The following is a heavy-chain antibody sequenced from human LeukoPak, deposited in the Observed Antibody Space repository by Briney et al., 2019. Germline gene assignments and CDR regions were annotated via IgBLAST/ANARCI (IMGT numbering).Heavy chain of an antibody. D-gene: IGHD4-17*01. Sequence: PGGSLRLSCAASGFTFSSYSMNWVRQAPGKGLEWVSSISSSSSYIYYADSVKGRSTISRDNAKNSLYLQMNSLRAEDTAVYYCARDSYGDYGDAFDIWGQGTMVTVSS. J-gene: IGHJ3*02. V-gene: IGHV3-21*01. CDR1: GFTFSSYS. CDR3: ARDSYGDYGDAFDI. CDR2: ISSSSSYI.